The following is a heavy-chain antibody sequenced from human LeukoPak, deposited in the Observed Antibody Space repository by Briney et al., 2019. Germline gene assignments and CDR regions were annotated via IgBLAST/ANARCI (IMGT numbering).Heavy chain of an antibody. CDR2: IYYSGST. Sequence: SETLSLTCTVSSGSVSGYYWSWIRQPPGKGLEWIGNIYYSGSTSYNPSLKSRVAISVDTSKNQFSLNLSSVTAADTAVYYCARTAGYSSGWYGYWGQGTLVTVSS. V-gene: IGHV4-59*02. CDR3: ARTAGYSSGWYGY. J-gene: IGHJ4*02. D-gene: IGHD6-19*01. CDR1: SGSVSGYY.